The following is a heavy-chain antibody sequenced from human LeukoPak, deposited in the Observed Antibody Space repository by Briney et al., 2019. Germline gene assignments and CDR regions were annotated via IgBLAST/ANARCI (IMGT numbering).Heavy chain of an antibody. Sequence: GGSLRLSCAASGFSFSSYGMHWVRQAPGKGLEWVAFVRYDRSDKYYADSVKGRFTISRDNSKNTLYLQMNSLRAEDTAVYYCAKDPQPLIGTSGRYLYWGQGTLVTVSS. V-gene: IGHV3-30*02. CDR2: VRYDRSDK. D-gene: IGHD6-19*01. CDR1: GFSFSSYG. CDR3: AKDPQPLIGTSGRYLY. J-gene: IGHJ4*02.